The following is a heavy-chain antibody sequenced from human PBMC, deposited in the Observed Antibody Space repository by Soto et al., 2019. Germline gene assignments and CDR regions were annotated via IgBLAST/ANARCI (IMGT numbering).Heavy chain of an antibody. CDR3: ASLLVTASHFDY. CDR1: GGSISSGDYY. V-gene: IGHV4-30-4*01. D-gene: IGHD2-21*02. Sequence: SETLSLTCTVSGGSISSGDYYWSWIRQSPGKGLEWIGYIYFNGDTHYNPSLKSRSTISVDMSTNQFSLKLSSVTAADTAVYYCASLLVTASHFDYWGQGTLVTVSS. CDR2: IYFNGDT. J-gene: IGHJ4*02.